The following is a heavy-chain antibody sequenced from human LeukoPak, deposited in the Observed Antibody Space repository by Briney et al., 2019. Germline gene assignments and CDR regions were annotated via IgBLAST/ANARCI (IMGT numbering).Heavy chain of an antibody. CDR2: IYHSGST. D-gene: IGHD6-19*01. Sequence: SETLSLTCTVSGGSISSYYWSWIRQPPGKGLEWIGSIYHSGSTYYNPSLKSRVTISVDTSKNQFSLKLSSVTAADTAVYYCARIAVVAANWFDPWGQGTLVTVSS. V-gene: IGHV4-59*08. J-gene: IGHJ5*02. CDR1: GGSISSYY. CDR3: ARIAVVAANWFDP.